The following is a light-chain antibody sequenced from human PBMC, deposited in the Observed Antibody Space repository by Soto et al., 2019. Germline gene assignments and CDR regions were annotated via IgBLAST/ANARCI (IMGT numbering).Light chain of an antibody. J-gene: IGLJ2*01. CDR2: EVT. Sequence: QSVLTQPPSASGSPGQSVTISCTGTSSDVGGHNFVSWYQQHPGKAPKFLIYEVTKRPSGVPDRFSGSKSGITASLTVSGLQADDLSYYYCSAYAGNINPVIFGRGTKLTVL. CDR1: SSDVGGHNF. CDR3: SAYAGNINPVI. V-gene: IGLV2-8*01.